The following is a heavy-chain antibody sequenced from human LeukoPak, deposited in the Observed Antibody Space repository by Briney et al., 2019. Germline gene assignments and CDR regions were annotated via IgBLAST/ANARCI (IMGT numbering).Heavy chain of an antibody. CDR2: INPNSGGT. CDR3: ARHVYAIDAFDI. Sequence: GVSVKVSCKASGYPFTGYYMHWVRQAPGQGLEWMGWINPNSGGTNYAQKFQGRVTMTRDTSISTGYMELSRLRSDDTAIFYCARHVYAIDAFDIWGQGTVVTVSS. D-gene: IGHD2-8*01. CDR1: GYPFTGYY. V-gene: IGHV1-2*02. J-gene: IGHJ3*02.